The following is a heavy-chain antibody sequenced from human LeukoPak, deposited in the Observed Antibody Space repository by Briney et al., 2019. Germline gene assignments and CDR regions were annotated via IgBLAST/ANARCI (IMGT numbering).Heavy chain of an antibody. CDR3: ARQIAAAEDY. J-gene: IGHJ4*02. Sequence: GEFLKISCKGSGYSFTSYWISWVRQMPGKGLEWMGRIDPSDSYTNYSPSFQGHVTISADKSISTAYLQWSSLKASDTAMYYCARQIAAAEDYWGQGTLVTVSS. CDR2: IDPSDSYT. CDR1: GYSFTSYW. V-gene: IGHV5-10-1*01. D-gene: IGHD6-13*01.